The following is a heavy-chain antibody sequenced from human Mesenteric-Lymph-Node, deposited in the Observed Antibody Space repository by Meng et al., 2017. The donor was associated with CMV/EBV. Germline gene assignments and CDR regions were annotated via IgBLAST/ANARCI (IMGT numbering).Heavy chain of an antibody. CDR2: INHSGST. D-gene: IGHD2-15*01. Sequence: GSLRLSCTVSSGSVSSDRYYWSWIRQPPGKGLEWIGYINHSGSTNYNPSLKSRITISVDTSKNQFSLKLNSVTAADTAVYYCARAPWYLGYYYYGMDVWGQGTTVTVSS. V-gene: IGHV4-61*01. J-gene: IGHJ6*02. CDR1: SGSVSSDRYY. CDR3: ARAPWYLGYYYYGMDV.